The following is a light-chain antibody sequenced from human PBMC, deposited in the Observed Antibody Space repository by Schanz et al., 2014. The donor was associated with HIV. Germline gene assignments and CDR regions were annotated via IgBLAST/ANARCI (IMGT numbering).Light chain of an antibody. V-gene: IGLV2-14*03. CDR3: SSYGASSTHVL. CDR2: DVS. Sequence: QSVLTQPPSVSGAPGQRVTISCTGTSSDVGGYNYVSWYQQHPGKAPKLMIYDVSNRPSGVSNRFSGSKSGNTASLTISGLQPEDEADYYCSSYGASSTHVLFGGGTKLTVL. J-gene: IGLJ2*01. CDR1: SSDVGGYNY.